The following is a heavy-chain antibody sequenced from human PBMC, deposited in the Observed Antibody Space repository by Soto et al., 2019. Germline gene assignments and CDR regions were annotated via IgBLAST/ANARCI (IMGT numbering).Heavy chain of an antibody. D-gene: IGHD6-25*01. V-gene: IGHV3-30*18. CDR3: AKVEETATIRDASDT. CDR2: ISYAGSNK. CDR1: GFTFSSYG. Sequence: GGSLRLSCAGSGFTFSSYGMQWVRLAPGKRLEWVAAISYAGSNKYYADSVKGRFTISRDNSKNTRYLQMNSLRAEDTAVYYGAKVEETATIRDASDTWRQGIMVTV. J-gene: IGHJ3*02.